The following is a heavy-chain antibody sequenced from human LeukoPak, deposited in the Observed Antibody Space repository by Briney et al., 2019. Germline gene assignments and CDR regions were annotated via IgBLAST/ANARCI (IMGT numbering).Heavy chain of an antibody. CDR2: INHSGST. V-gene: IGHV4-34*01. J-gene: IGHJ4*02. D-gene: IGHD1-26*01. CDR1: GGSFSAYY. CDR3: ARGGPFYDSYYLHYFDY. Sequence: PSETLSLTCAVYGGSFSAYYWTWIRQPPGKGLEWIGEINHSGSTNYNPSLKNRVTMSVDTSKNQFSLRLSSVTAADTAVYYCARGGPFYDSYYLHYFDYWGQGTLVTVSS.